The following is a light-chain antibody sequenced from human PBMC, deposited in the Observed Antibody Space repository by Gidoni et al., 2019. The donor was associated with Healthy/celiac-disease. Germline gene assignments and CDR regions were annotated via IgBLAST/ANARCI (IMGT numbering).Light chain of an antibody. CDR1: QSISSY. V-gene: IGKV1-39*01. CDR3: QQSYSTPSCT. CDR2: AAS. Sequence: DIQMTQSPSSLSASVGDRVTITCRASQSISSYLNWYQQKPGKAPKLRIYAASSLQSGVPSRFSGSGSGTDFTLTISSLQPEDFATYYCQQSYSTPSCTFGQGTKLEIK. J-gene: IGKJ2*02.